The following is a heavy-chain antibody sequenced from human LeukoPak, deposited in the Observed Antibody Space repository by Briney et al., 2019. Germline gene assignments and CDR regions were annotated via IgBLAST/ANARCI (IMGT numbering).Heavy chain of an antibody. CDR3: ARERYSSSSKYWFDP. CDR2: IIPILGIA. CDR1: GGTFSSYA. V-gene: IGHV1-69*04. D-gene: IGHD6-6*01. J-gene: IGHJ5*02. Sequence: SVKVSCKASGGTFSSYAISWVRQAPGQGLEWMGRIIPILGIANYAQKFQGRVTITADKSTSTAYMELSSLRSEDTAVYYCARERYSSSSKYWFDPWGQGTLVTASS.